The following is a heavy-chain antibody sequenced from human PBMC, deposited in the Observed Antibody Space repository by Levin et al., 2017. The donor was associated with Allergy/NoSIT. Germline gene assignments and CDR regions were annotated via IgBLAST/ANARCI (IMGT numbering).Heavy chain of an antibody. D-gene: IGHD3-10*01. J-gene: IGHJ5*02. CDR1: GGSISSSSYY. V-gene: IGHV4-39*07. CDR2: IYYSGST. CDR3: ARESYYGSGNWFDP. Sequence: PSETLSLTCTVSGGSISSSSYYWGWIRQPPGKGLEWIGSIYYSGSTYYNPSLKSRVTISVDTSKNQFSLKLSSVTAADTAVYYCARESYYGSGNWFDPWGQGTLVTVSS.